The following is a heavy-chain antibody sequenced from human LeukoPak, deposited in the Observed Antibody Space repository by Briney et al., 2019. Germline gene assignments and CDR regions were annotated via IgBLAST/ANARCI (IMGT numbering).Heavy chain of an antibody. D-gene: IGHD3-10*01. Sequence: SETLSLTCAVYGGSFSRYYWRWLRQSPGKGLEWIGDINYSGTTNYYPSLKSRVTMSVDTSKNQFSLKLRSVTAADTAVYYCAGAFYYNSGSPPGYWGQGTLVTVSS. CDR3: AGAFYYNSGSPPGY. V-gene: IGHV4-34*01. J-gene: IGHJ4*02. CDR1: GGSFSRYY. CDR2: INYSGTT.